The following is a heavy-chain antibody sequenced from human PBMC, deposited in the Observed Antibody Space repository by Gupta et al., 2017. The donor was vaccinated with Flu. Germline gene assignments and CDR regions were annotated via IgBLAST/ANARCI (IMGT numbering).Heavy chain of an antibody. CDR3: AKDPGVVGTSHYFDY. V-gene: IGHV3-23*01. CDR2: IAAGGSTT. Sequence: EVQLLESGGGLVQPGGSLRLSCAASGFTFSSYAMNWVRQAPGKGLEWVSAIAAGGSTTYTADSLRGRFTISRDNSKNTLYLQMNSLRAEDTAVYYCAKDPGVVGTSHYFDYWGQGILVTVSS. CDR1: GFTFSSYA. J-gene: IGHJ4*02. D-gene: IGHD1-26*01.